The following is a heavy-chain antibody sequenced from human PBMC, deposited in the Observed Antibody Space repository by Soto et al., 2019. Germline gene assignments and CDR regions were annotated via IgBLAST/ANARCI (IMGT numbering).Heavy chain of an antibody. CDR3: ARLAYSGYLQT. CDR1: GGSFSGYY. CDR2: INHSGST. Sequence: NPSETLSLTCAVYGGSFSGYYWSWIRQPPGKGLEWIGEINHSGSTNYNPSLKSRVTISVDTSKNQFSLTLSSLTAADTAVYFCARLAYSGYLQTWGQGSLVTVSS. D-gene: IGHD1-26*01. J-gene: IGHJ1*01. V-gene: IGHV4-34*01.